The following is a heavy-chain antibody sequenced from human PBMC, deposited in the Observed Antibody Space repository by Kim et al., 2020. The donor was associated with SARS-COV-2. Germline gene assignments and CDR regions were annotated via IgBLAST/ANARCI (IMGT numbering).Heavy chain of an antibody. CDR3: ARGRQGGESAFEI. D-gene: IGHD3-16*01. CDR2: ISSSSGYI. V-gene: IGHV3-21*01. Sequence: GGSLRLSCAASGFTFSSNTMNWVRQAPGKGLEWVSSISSSSGYIYYADSVKGRFTISRDNAKNSLYLQMNSLRAEDTAVYYCARGRQGGESAFEIWGHGTMVTVSS. J-gene: IGHJ3*02. CDR1: GFTFSSNT.